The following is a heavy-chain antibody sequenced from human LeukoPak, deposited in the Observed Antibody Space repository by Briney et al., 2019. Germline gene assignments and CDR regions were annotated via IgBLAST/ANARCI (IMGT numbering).Heavy chain of an antibody. Sequence: PGGSLRLSCAASGFTFSSYSMNWVRQAPGKGLEWVSYTSSSSSTIYYADSVKGRFTISRDNAKTSLYLQMNSLRAEDTAVYYCARDDSSGYRSYYFDYWGQGTLVTVSS. CDR1: GFTFSSYS. J-gene: IGHJ4*02. CDR2: TSSSSSTI. D-gene: IGHD3-22*01. V-gene: IGHV3-48*04. CDR3: ARDDSSGYRSYYFDY.